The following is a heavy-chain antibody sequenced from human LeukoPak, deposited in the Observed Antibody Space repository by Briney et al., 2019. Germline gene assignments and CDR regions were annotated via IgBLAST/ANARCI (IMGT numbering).Heavy chain of an antibody. D-gene: IGHD3-10*01. CDR1: GFTFSSYW. V-gene: IGHV3-23*01. CDR3: AKAAYFYASGNYYNDY. J-gene: IGHJ4*02. CDR2: ISTSGDSI. Sequence: GGSLRLSCAASGFTFSSYWMSWVRQAPGKGLEWVSVISTSGDSIYYADAVKGRFTISRDNSKNTVYLQMNSLRAEDTAVYFCAKAAYFYASGNYYNDYWGQGTLVTVSS.